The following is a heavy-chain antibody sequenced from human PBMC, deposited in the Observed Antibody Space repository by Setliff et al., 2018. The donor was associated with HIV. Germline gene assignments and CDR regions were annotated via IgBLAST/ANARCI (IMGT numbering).Heavy chain of an antibody. V-gene: IGHV4-39*07. CDR2: IYYRGST. CDR3: ARIIGSDISGAQYYFDH. CDR1: GGSISSSSYY. D-gene: IGHD1-20*01. Sequence: PSETLSLTCTVSGGSISSSSYYWGWIRQPPGKGLEWIGSIYYRGSTSYNPSLKSRLTISVDTSKNQFSLKLDSVTAADTAVYYCARIIGSDISGAQYYFDHWGQGSLVTVS. J-gene: IGHJ4*02.